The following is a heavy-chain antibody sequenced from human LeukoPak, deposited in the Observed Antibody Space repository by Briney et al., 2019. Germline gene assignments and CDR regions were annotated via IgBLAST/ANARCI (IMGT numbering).Heavy chain of an antibody. CDR3: AARDFWSGPASDY. CDR1: GFTFSSYG. CDR2: IRYDGSEK. Sequence: PGGSLRLSCAASGFTFSSYGTHWVRQAPGKGLEWVAFIRYDGSEKYYADSVKGRFTISRDNSKNTLYLQMNRLRVEDTAVHYCAARDFWSGPASDYWGQGTLVTVSS. V-gene: IGHV3-30*02. J-gene: IGHJ4*02. D-gene: IGHD3-3*01.